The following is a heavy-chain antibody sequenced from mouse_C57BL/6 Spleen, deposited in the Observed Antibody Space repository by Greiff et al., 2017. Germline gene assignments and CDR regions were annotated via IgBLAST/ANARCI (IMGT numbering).Heavy chain of an antibody. Sequence: VQLQQSGPVLVKPGASVKMSCKASGYTFTDYYMNWVKQSHGKSLEWIGVINPYNGGTSYNQKFKGKATLTVDKSSSTAYMELNSLTSEDSAVYYCARGPTTVVATDYAMDYWGQGTSVTVSS. V-gene: IGHV1-19*01. CDR2: INPYNGGT. J-gene: IGHJ4*01. CDR1: GYTFTDYY. D-gene: IGHD1-1*01. CDR3: ARGPTTVVATDYAMDY.